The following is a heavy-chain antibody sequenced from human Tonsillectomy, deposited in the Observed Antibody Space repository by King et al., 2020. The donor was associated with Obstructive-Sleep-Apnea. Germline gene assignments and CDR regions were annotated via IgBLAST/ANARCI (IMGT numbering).Heavy chain of an antibody. CDR2: ISWNGGSV. CDR3: AKDLFPGQLIQAYYGMDV. V-gene: IGHV3-9*01. CDR1: GFIFDDYA. D-gene: IGHD5-18*01. Sequence: VQLVESGGGLVQPGRSLRLSCVASGFIFDDYAMHWVRHAPGKGLEWVSGISWNGGSVGYADSVKGRFTISRDNARNSLYVQMNSLRAEDTALYFCAKDLFPGQLIQAYYGMDVWGLGATVTVSS. J-gene: IGHJ6*02.